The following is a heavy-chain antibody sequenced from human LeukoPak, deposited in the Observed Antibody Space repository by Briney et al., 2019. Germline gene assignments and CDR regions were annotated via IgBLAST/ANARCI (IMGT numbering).Heavy chain of an antibody. Sequence: PGRSRRLSCAASGFTFSSYCMHWVRQAPGKVLEWVAVISYNGSNKYYADSVKGRFTISRDISKKTLYLQINRLRAEDTAVYYCATQRPFDWFGTPVAFDIWGQGTMVTVRS. CDR1: GFTFSSYC. J-gene: IGHJ3*02. CDR2: ISYNGSNK. D-gene: IGHD3-9*01. CDR3: ATQRPFDWFGTPVAFDI. V-gene: IGHV3-30*03.